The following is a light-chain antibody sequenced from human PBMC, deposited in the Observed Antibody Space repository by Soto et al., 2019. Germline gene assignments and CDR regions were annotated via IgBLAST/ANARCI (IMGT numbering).Light chain of an antibody. CDR3: QQTYSTLSIT. V-gene: IGKV1-39*01. CDR2: AAS. CDR1: ESIARH. Sequence: DIQMTQSPSSLSASVGDRVTITCRASESIARHLNWYQQKPGKAPKLLIYAASSLQNGVPSRFXGGGSGTDFTLTISKLQPEDFATYYCQQTYSTLSITFGQGTRLEMK. J-gene: IGKJ5*01.